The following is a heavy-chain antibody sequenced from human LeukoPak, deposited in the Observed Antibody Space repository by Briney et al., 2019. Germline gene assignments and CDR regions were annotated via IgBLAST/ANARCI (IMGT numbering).Heavy chain of an antibody. CDR2: IYYSGST. V-gene: IGHV4-39*02. J-gene: IGHJ6*03. CDR3: ARDREYSSGWPNYYYYYYMDV. CDR1: GGSISSSSYY. D-gene: IGHD6-19*01. Sequence: SETLSLTCTVSGGSISSSSYYWGWIRQPPGKGLEWIGSIYYSGSTYYNPSLKSRVTISVDTSKNQFSLKLSSVTAADTAVYYCARDREYSSGWPNYYYYYYMDVWGKGTTVTVSS.